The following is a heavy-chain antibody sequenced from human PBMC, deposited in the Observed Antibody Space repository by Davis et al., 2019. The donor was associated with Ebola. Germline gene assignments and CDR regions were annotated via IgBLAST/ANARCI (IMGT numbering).Heavy chain of an antibody. Sequence: PGGSLRLSCAASGFTFSSYAMSWVRQAPGKGLEWVSAISGSGGSTYYADSVKGRFTISRDNFKNTLYLQMNSLRAEDTAVYYCARSGLSFGVVKYHYGMDVWGKGTTVTVSS. CDR1: GFTFSSYA. CDR3: ARSGLSFGVVKYHYGMDV. D-gene: IGHD3-3*01. CDR2: ISGSGGST. V-gene: IGHV3-23*01. J-gene: IGHJ6*04.